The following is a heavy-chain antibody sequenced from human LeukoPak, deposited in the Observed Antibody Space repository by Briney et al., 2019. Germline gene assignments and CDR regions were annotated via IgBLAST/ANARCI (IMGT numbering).Heavy chain of an antibody. D-gene: IGHD6-19*01. Sequence: ETLSLTCTVSGGSISSYYWSWVRRAPGKGLEWVANIKQDGSVTYYVDSVKGRFTISRDNAKDSVFLQMNSLTTEDTAMYHCARIGYSSSSFDFWGQGILVTVSS. CDR1: GGSISSYY. CDR3: ARIGYSSSSFDF. J-gene: IGHJ4*02. V-gene: IGHV3-7*01. CDR2: IKQDGSVT.